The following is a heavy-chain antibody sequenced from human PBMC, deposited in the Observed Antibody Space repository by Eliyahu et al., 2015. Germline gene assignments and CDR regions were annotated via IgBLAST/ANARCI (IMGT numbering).Heavy chain of an antibody. J-gene: IGHJ2*01. CDR1: GXSFTSYW. CDR3: ARGYDSSDWYFDL. D-gene: IGHD3-22*01. Sequence: EVQLVQSGAEVKKPGESLKISCKGSGXSFTSYWIGWVRQXPGKGXEWMGIIYPGDSDTRYSPSFQGQVTISADKSISTAYLQWSSLKASDTAMYYCARGYDSSDWYFDLWGRGTLVTVSS. V-gene: IGHV5-51*03. CDR2: IYPGDSDT.